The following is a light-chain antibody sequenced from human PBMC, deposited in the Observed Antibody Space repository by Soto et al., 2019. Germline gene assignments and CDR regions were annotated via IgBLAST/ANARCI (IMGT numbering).Light chain of an antibody. J-gene: IGKJ4*01. CDR1: QSISYW. CDR3: QHYNSYPLT. CDR2: KAS. V-gene: IGKV1-5*03. Sequence: DIQMTQSPSTLSASVGDRVTITCRASQSISYWLAWYQQKPGKAPKLLIYKASSLKSGVPSRFSGSGSGTEFTLTISSLQPDDFASYYCQHYNSYPLTFGGGTKLEIK.